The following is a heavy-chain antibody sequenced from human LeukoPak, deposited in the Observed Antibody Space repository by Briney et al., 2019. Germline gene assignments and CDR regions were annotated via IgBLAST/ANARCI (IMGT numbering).Heavy chain of an antibody. CDR2: INEDGSEK. D-gene: IGHD6-13*01. V-gene: IGHV3-7*01. Sequence: PGGSLRLSCAASGFTFSRFWMNWVRQAPGKGLEWVANINEDGSEKYYVESVKGRFTISRDNSKNTLYLQMNSLRAEDTAVYYCARDRGSSWYHFFDYWGQGTLVTVSS. CDR1: GFTFSRFW. J-gene: IGHJ4*02. CDR3: ARDRGSSWYHFFDY.